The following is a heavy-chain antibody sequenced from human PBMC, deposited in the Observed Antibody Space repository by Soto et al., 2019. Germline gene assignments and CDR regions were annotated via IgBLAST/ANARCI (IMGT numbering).Heavy chain of an antibody. D-gene: IGHD2-8*01. Sequence: QVQLVQSGAEVKKPGASVKVSCKASGYTFTNSYMHWVRQAPGQGLEWMGIINPNGGSTSYAQKFQGRVTMTRDTSTSTVYMELSSLRSEDTAVYYCARGGGTPNWFDPWGQGTLVTVSS. J-gene: IGHJ5*02. CDR2: INPNGGST. CDR1: GYTFTNSY. V-gene: IGHV1-46*01. CDR3: ARGGGTPNWFDP.